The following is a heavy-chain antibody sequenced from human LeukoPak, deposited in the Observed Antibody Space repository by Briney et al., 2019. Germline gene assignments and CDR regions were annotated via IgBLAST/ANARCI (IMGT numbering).Heavy chain of an antibody. Sequence: GGSLRLSCAASGFTFSSYVMSWVRQAPGKGLEWVSAISGSGGSTYYADSVKGRFTISRDNSKNTLYLQMNSLRAEDTAVYYCAKGPDFDWLPYDYWGQGTLVTVSS. V-gene: IGHV3-23*01. CDR3: AKGPDFDWLPYDY. CDR2: ISGSGGST. CDR1: GFTFSSYV. D-gene: IGHD3-9*01. J-gene: IGHJ4*02.